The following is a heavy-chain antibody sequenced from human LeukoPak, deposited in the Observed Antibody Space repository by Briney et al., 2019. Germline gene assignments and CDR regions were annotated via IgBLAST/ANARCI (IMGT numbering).Heavy chain of an antibody. Sequence: SETLSLTCAVYGGSFSGYYWSWIRQPPGKGLEWIGEINHSGSTNYNPSLKSRVTISVDRSKNQFSLKLSSVTAADTAVYYCARGKGSGYYFDYWGQGTLVTVSS. J-gene: IGHJ4*02. CDR2: INHSGST. CDR1: GGSFSGYY. CDR3: ARGKGSGYYFDY. V-gene: IGHV4-34*01.